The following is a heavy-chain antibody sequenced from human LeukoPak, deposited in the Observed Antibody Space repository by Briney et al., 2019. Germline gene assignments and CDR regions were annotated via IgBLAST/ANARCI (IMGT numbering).Heavy chain of an antibody. CDR2: ISSSSSTI. Sequence: GGSLRLSCAASGFSFSGYGMHWVRQAPGKGLEWVSYISSSSSTIYYGDSVKGRFTISRDNAKNSLYLQMNSLRAEDTAVYYCARESVRLGEGDYCYWGQGTLVTVSS. CDR1: GFSFSGYG. CDR3: ARESVRLGEGDYCY. D-gene: IGHD3-16*01. V-gene: IGHV3-48*04. J-gene: IGHJ4*02.